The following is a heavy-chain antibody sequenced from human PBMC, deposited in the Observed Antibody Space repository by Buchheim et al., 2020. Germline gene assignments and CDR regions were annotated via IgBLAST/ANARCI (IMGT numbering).Heavy chain of an antibody. CDR3: ASSIPYSSSWPGFVYGMDV. D-gene: IGHD6-13*01. V-gene: IGHV1-2*02. J-gene: IGHJ6*02. Sequence: QVQLVQSGAEVKKPGASVKVSCKASGYTFTGYYMHWVRQAPGQGLEWMGWINPNSGGTNYAQKFQGRVTMTRGTSISPAYMELSRLRSDDTAVCYWASSIPYSSSWPGFVYGMDVWGQGTT. CDR1: GYTFTGYY. CDR2: INPNSGGT.